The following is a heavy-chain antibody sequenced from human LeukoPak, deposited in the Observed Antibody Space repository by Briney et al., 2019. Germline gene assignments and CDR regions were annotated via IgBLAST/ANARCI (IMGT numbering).Heavy chain of an antibody. V-gene: IGHV4-34*01. CDR1: GGSFSGYY. Sequence: PSETLSLTCAVYGGSFSGYYWSWIRQPPGKGLEWIGEINHSGSTNYNPSLKSRVTISVDTSKNQFSLELSSVTAADTAVYYCARLWFGNWFDPWGQGTLVTVSS. CDR3: ARLWFGNWFDP. CDR2: INHSGST. J-gene: IGHJ5*02. D-gene: IGHD3-10*01.